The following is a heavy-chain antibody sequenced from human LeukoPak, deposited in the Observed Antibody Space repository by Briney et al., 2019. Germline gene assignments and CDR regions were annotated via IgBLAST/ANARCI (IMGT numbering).Heavy chain of an antibody. CDR1: GFTFSSYW. Sequence: GGSLRLSCAASGFTFSSYWMTWIRQAPGKGLEWVSYISSRSGSSIYYADSVKGRFTISRDNAKNSLYLQMNSLRAEDTAVYYCARVGHSGSPGDYWGQGTLVTVSS. V-gene: IGHV3-48*04. J-gene: IGHJ4*02. CDR3: ARVGHSGSPGDY. CDR2: ISSRSGSSI. D-gene: IGHD1-26*01.